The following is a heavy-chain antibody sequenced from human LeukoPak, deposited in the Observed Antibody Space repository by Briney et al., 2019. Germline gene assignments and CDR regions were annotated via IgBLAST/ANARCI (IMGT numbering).Heavy chain of an antibody. Sequence: SETLSLTCTVSGGSISSSSYYWGWLRQPPGKGLEWIGSIYYSGSTYYNPSLKSRATISVDTSKNQFSLKLSSVTAADTAVYYCARRSSSIVVVPAAIPPPARGYYYMDVWGKGTTVTVSS. CDR3: ARRSSSIVVVPAAIPPPARGYYYMDV. V-gene: IGHV4-39*07. J-gene: IGHJ6*03. D-gene: IGHD2-2*01. CDR1: GGSISSSSYY. CDR2: IYYSGST.